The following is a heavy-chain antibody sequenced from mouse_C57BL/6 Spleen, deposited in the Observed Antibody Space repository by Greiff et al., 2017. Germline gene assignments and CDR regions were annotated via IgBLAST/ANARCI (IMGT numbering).Heavy chain of an antibody. V-gene: IGHV14-4*01. CDR2: IDPENGDT. J-gene: IGHJ1*03. D-gene: IGHD4-1*01. CDR3: TTRNWDWYFDV. CDR1: GFNIKDDY. Sequence: EVKLMESGAELVRPGASVKLSCTASGFNIKDDYMHWVKQRPEQGLEWIGWIDPENGDTEYASKFQGKATITADTSSNTAYLQLSSLTSEDTAVYYCTTRNWDWYFDVWGTGTTVTVSS.